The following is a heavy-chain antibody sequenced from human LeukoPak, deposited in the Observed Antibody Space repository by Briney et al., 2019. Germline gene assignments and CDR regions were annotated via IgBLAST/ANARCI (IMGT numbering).Heavy chain of an antibody. J-gene: IGHJ5*02. CDR3: ARGITMVRGVITTPNWFDP. CDR2: MSSSGIS. CDR1: NGSISSNTYF. Sequence: SETLSLTCTVSNGSISSNTYFWSWIRQPAGKGLEWIGRMSSSGISTYSPSLKSRVTISIDTSKNQFSLKLSSVTAADTAVYYCARGITMVRGVITTPNWFDPWGQGTLVTVSS. D-gene: IGHD3-10*01. V-gene: IGHV4-61*10.